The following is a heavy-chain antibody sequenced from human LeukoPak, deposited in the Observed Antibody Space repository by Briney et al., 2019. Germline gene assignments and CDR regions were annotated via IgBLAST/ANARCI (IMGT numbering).Heavy chain of an antibody. CDR2: ISSSSSTI. Sequence: PGGSLRLSCAASGFTFSSYSMNWVRQAPGKGLEWVSYISSSSSTIYYADSVKGRFTISRDNARNSLYLQMNSLRDEDTAVYYCARIGYGSSSFDFWGQGTLVTVFS. D-gene: IGHD6-6*01. J-gene: IGHJ4*02. V-gene: IGHV3-48*02. CDR3: ARIGYGSSSFDF. CDR1: GFTFSSYS.